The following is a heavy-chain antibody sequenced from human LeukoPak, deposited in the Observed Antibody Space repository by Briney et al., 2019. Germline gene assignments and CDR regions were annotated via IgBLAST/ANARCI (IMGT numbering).Heavy chain of an antibody. CDR2: INPDGSST. CDR1: GVTFSSYG. CDR3: ARESWGAADY. V-gene: IGHV3-74*01. Sequence: GGSLRLSCAASGVTFSSYGMHWVRQAPGKGLVWVSRINPDGSSTTHADSVKGRFTISRDNANNTLYLQMNSLGAEDTAVYYCARESWGAADYWGQGTLVTVSS. J-gene: IGHJ4*02. D-gene: IGHD1-26*01.